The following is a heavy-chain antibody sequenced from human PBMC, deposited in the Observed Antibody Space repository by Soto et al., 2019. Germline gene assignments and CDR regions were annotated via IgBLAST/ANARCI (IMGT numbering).Heavy chain of an antibody. CDR1: GFTFSSYS. J-gene: IGHJ4*02. CDR2: ISSSSSTI. V-gene: IGHV3-48*01. D-gene: IGHD2-8*01. CDR3: ASGTNGAFFVY. Sequence: GGSLRLSCAASGFTFSSYSMNWVRQAPGKGLEWVSYISSSSSTISYADSVKGRFTISRDNAKNSLYLQMNSLRAEDTAVYYCASGTNGAFFVYWGQGILVTVSS.